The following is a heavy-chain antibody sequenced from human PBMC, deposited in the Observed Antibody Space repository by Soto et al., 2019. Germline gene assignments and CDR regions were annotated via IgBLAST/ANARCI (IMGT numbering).Heavy chain of an antibody. CDR3: ARIGTLDWIDDY. V-gene: IGHV1-69*12. CDR2: IIPMYGTT. D-gene: IGHD1-1*01. Sequence: QVQLVQSGAEVKKPGSSVKVSCKASGGTVRRSVTSWVRQAPGQGLEWLGGIIPMYGTTYYAQTFQGRVTISADESTSTAFMELSSLRSEDTAVYYCARIGTLDWIDDYWGQGTLVTVSS. CDR1: GGTVRRSV. J-gene: IGHJ4*02.